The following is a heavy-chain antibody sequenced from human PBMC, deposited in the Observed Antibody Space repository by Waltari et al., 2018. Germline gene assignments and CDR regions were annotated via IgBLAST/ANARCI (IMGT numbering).Heavy chain of an antibody. J-gene: IGHJ5*02. D-gene: IGHD6-6*01. CDR2: IYYSGST. CDR1: GGSISSSSYY. V-gene: IGHV4-39*07. Sequence: QLQLQESGPGLVKPSETLSLTCTVSGGSISSSSYYWGWIRQPPGKGLEWIGSIYYSGSTYYNPSLKSRVTISVDTSKNQFSLKPSSVTAADTAVYYCARDPSSGFDPWGQGTLVTVSS. CDR3: ARDPSSGFDP.